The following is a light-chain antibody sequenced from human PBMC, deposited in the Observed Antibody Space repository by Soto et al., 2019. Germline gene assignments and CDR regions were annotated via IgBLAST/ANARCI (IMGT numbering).Light chain of an antibody. V-gene: IGKV1-39*01. J-gene: IGKJ1*01. CDR1: QSISSW. Sequence: GDRVTITCRASQSISSWLAWYQQKPGKAPKLLIYAASSLLGGVPSRFSGSGSGTDFTLTISSLQPEDFAIYYCQQSYSSPQTFGQGTKVDNK. CDR2: AAS. CDR3: QQSYSSPQT.